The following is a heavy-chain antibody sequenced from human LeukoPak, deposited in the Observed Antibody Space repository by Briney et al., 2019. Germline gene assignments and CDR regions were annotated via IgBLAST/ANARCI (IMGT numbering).Heavy chain of an antibody. Sequence: ASVKVSCKTSGYTFTSYGISWVRQAPGQGLEWMGWISGYNGNTVYAQKLQGRVIMTTDTSTSTAYMELGSLRSDDTAMYYCARDRYDYLYYMDVWGKGTTVTVSS. V-gene: IGHV1-18*01. J-gene: IGHJ6*03. CDR3: ARDRYDYLYYMDV. CDR1: GYTFTSYG. D-gene: IGHD3-16*01. CDR2: ISGYNGNT.